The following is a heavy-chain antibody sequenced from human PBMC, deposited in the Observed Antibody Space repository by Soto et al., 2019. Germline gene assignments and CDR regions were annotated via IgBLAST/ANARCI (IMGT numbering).Heavy chain of an antibody. V-gene: IGHV3-33*01. D-gene: IGHD6-13*01. CDR3: ARDGQQLAPYAMDV. CDR1: GFTFGNNA. Sequence: QVQLVESGGNMVQPGRSLRLSCAASGFTFGNNAMHWVRHAAGKGLEWVAQIWFDGNNKYYTDSVKGRFTISRDNLKNTVYLQRDSLRAVDTAVYYCARDGQQLAPYAMDVWGQRTTVIVSS. J-gene: IGHJ6*02. CDR2: IWFDGNNK.